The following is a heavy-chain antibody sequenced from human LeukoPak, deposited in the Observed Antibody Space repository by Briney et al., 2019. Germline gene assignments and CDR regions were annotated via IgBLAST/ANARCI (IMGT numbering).Heavy chain of an antibody. Sequence: PGESLRLSCVASGFNFNIYAMCWVRQAPGKWLEWVSAISGGSATGGITHYADSVKGRFTISRDNSKNTLYLQMNSLSAEDTAVYYCANNWNFDNWGQGTLVTVSS. CDR3: ANNWNFDN. CDR1: GFNFNIYA. J-gene: IGHJ4*02. CDR2: ISGGSATGGIT. V-gene: IGHV3-23*01. D-gene: IGHD1-1*01.